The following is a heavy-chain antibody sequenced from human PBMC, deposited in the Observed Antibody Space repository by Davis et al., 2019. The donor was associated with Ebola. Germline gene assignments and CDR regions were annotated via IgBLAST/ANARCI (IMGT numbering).Heavy chain of an antibody. CDR1: GLTFSHYA. V-gene: IGHV3-23*01. D-gene: IGHD2-2*01. Sequence: PGGSLRLSCAVSGLTFSHYALSWVRQAPGKGLEWVSAITCSGDNTNYAVSVKGRFTISRDNSKNTSYLQMNSLRAEDTAIYYCAKDRSPDDCSTTSCPIYYFDYWGQGTQVTVSS. CDR3: AKDRSPDDCSTTSCPIYYFDY. CDR2: ITCSGDNT. J-gene: IGHJ4*02.